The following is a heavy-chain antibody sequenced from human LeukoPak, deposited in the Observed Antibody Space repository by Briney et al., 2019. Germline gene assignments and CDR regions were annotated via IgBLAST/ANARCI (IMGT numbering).Heavy chain of an antibody. J-gene: IGHJ3*02. CDR2: ISSSSSYI. Sequence: GGSLRLSCAASGFTFSSYNMNWVRQAPGKGLEWVSSISSSSSYIYYADSLKGRFTISRDNAKNSLYLQMNSLRAEDTAVYYCARDGPFHYYGSGSYDYAFDIWGQGTMVTVSS. CDR3: ARDGPFHYYGSGSYDYAFDI. D-gene: IGHD3-10*01. V-gene: IGHV3-21*01. CDR1: GFTFSSYN.